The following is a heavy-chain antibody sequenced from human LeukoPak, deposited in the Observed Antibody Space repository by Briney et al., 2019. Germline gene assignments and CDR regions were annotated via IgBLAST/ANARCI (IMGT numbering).Heavy chain of an antibody. CDR3: ARVGYYYGSSGYYGYYFDY. V-gene: IGHV4-30-2*01. Sequence: SQTLSLTCAVSGGSISSGGYSWSWIRQPPGKGLEWIGYIYHSGSTYYNPSLKSRVTISVDRSKNQFSLKLSSVTAADTAVYYCARVGYYYGSSGYYGYYFDYWGQGTLVTVSS. CDR2: IYHSGST. J-gene: IGHJ4*02. CDR1: GGSISSGGYS. D-gene: IGHD3-22*01.